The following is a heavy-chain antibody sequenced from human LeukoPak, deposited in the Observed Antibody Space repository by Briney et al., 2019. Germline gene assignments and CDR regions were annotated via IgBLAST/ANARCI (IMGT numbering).Heavy chain of an antibody. CDR3: AKSPDYDFWSADPADY. CDR2: ISGSGGST. D-gene: IGHD3-3*01. J-gene: IGHJ4*02. Sequence: PSETLSLTCTVSGGSISSYYWSWIRQPPGKGLEWVSAISGSGGSTYYADSVKGRFTISRDNSKNTLYLQMNSLRAEDTAVYYCAKSPDYDFWSADPADYWGQGTLVTVSS. CDR1: GGSISSYY. V-gene: IGHV3-23*01.